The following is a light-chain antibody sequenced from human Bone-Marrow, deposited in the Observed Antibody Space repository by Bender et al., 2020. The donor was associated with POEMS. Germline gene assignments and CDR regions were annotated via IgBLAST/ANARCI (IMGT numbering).Light chain of an antibody. CDR1: SSDVGSYNR. Sequence: QSALTQPASVSGSPGQSITISCTGTSSDVGSYNRVSWYQQHPAKAPKCLIYEDINRPSGVPDRFSGSKSGTSASLAITGLQAEDEGDYYCQSYDNSLGGWVFGGGTKLTVL. J-gene: IGLJ3*02. CDR2: EDI. V-gene: IGLV2-14*02. CDR3: QSYDNSLGGWV.